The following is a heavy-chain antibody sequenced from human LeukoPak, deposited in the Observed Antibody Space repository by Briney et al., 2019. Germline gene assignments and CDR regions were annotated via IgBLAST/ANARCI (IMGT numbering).Heavy chain of an antibody. CDR3: ARDIGTGTFLF. D-gene: IGHD3/OR15-3a*01. CDR1: GFTFSSYS. V-gene: IGHV4-39*07. Sequence: GSLRLSCAASGFTFSSYSMNWVRQPPGKGLEWIGSIYYTGTTYFNPSLKSRLTISVDTSKNQFSLKLGSVTAADTALYYCARDIGTGTFLFWGQGTLVTVSS. CDR2: IYYTGTT. J-gene: IGHJ4*02.